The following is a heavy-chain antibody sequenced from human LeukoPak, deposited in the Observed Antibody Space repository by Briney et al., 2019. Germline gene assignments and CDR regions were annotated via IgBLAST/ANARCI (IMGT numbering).Heavy chain of an antibody. CDR3: ARDMKQNPN. J-gene: IGHJ4*02. CDR1: GFTFSSYA. CDR2: ISYDGSNK. Sequence: GRSLRLSCAASGFTFSSYAMHWVRQAPGKGLEWVAVISYDGSNKYYADSVKGRFTISRDNSKNTLYLQMNSLRAEDTAVYYCARDMKQNPNWGQGTQVTVSS. V-gene: IGHV3-30-3*01. D-gene: IGHD1-14*01.